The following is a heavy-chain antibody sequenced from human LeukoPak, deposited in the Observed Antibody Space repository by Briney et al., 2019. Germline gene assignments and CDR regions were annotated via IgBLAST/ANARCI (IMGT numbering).Heavy chain of an antibody. Sequence: GGSLRLSCAASGFTYTNFGMSWVRQAPGKGLEWVSSITVNGERTDYADSVNGRFTISRDNSENTLYLQLNSLRPDDTAVYYCARVRVILTTMASFSYWGLGTLVTVSS. D-gene: IGHD3-9*01. V-gene: IGHV3-23*01. CDR2: ITVNGERT. J-gene: IGHJ4*02. CDR1: GFTYTNFG. CDR3: ARVRVILTTMASFSY.